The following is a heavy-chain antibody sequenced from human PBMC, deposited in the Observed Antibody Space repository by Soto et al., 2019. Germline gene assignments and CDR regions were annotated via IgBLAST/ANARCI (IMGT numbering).Heavy chain of an antibody. Sequence: PSETLSLTCAVYGGSFSGYYWSWIRQPPGKGLEWIGEINHSGSTNYNPSLKSRVTISVDTSKNQFSLKLSSVTAADTAVYYCARGLPNCSGGSCYFVRGYYFDYWGQGTLVTVSS. V-gene: IGHV4-34*01. CDR2: INHSGST. CDR1: GGSFSGYY. CDR3: ARGLPNCSGGSCYFVRGYYFDY. J-gene: IGHJ4*02. D-gene: IGHD2-15*01.